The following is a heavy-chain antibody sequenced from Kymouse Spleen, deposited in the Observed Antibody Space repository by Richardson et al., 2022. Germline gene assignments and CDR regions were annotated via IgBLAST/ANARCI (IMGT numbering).Heavy chain of an antibody. CDR3: ARDYCTNGVCWFDP. J-gene: IGHJ5*02. CDR2: IWYDGSNK. CDR1: GFTFSSYG. D-gene: IGHD2-8*01. Sequence: QVQLVESGGGVVQPGRSLRLSCAASGFTFSSYGMHWVRQAPGKGLEWVAVIWYDGSNKYYADSVKGRFTISRDNSKNTLYLQMNSLRAEDTAVYYCARDYCTNGVCWFDPWGQGTLVTVSS. V-gene: IGHV3-33*01.